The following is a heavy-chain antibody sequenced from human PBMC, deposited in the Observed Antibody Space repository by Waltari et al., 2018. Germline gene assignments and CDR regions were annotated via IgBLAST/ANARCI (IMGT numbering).Heavy chain of an antibody. CDR2: IYTSGST. CDR3: ARQNLLGYCSGGSCPWYFDL. CDR1: GGSISSYY. J-gene: IGHJ2*01. D-gene: IGHD2-15*01. V-gene: IGHV4-4*07. Sequence: QVQLQESGPGLVKPSETLSLTCTVSGGSISSYYWSWIRQPAGKGLEWIGRIYTSGSTNYNPSLKSRVTMSVDTSKNQFSLKLSSVTAADTAVYYCARQNLLGYCSGGSCPWYFDLWGRGTLVTVSS.